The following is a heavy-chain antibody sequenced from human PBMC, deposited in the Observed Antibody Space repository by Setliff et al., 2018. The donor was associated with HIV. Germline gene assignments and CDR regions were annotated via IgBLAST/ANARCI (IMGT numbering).Heavy chain of an antibody. CDR1: GFTFSSYS. J-gene: IGHJ3*02. V-gene: IGHV3-21*01. CDR2: ISSSSSYI. Sequence: SLRLSCAASGFTFSSYSMNWVRQAPGKGLEWVSSISSSSSYIYYADSVKGRFTISRDNSKNTLYLQMNSLGADDRAVYYCAKVRLMFLDDAFDIWGQGTMVTVSS. CDR3: AKVRLMFLDDAFDI. D-gene: IGHD5-12*01.